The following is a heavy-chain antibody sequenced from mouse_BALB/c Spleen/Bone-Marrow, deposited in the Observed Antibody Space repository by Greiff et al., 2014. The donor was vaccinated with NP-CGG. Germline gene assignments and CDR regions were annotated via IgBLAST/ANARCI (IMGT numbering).Heavy chain of an antibody. Sequence: EVQLQQSGAELVKPGASVKLSCTASGFNIKDTYMHWVKQRPEQGLEWIGRIDPANGNTKYDPKFQGKATITADTSSNTAYLQLSSRTSEDAAVYYGARYYYGSSYFDYWGQGTTLTVSS. CDR2: IDPANGNT. CDR1: GFNIKDTY. CDR3: ARYYYGSSYFDY. J-gene: IGHJ2*01. D-gene: IGHD1-1*01. V-gene: IGHV14-3*02.